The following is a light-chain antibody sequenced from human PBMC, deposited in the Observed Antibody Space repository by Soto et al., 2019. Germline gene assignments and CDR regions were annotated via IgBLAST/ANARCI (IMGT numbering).Light chain of an antibody. CDR1: SSDVGTYNH. CDR2: NVD. J-gene: IGLJ2*01. Sequence: QSALTQVVSVSGSPGQSITITCTGTSSDVGTYNHVSWYQQHPGKAPKLMIYNVDYRPSGVSNRFSGSKSGNTASLSISGLQAEDAASYYCSSYTKTDTVVFGVGTTLTVL. CDR3: SSYTKTDTVV. V-gene: IGLV2-14*03.